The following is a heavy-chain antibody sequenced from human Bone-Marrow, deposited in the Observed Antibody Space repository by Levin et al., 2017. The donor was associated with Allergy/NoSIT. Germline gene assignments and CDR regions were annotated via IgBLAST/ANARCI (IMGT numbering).Heavy chain of an antibody. V-gene: IGHV3-66*01. CDR2: IYSGGTT. D-gene: IGHD2-8*01. CDR3: ARNVPLTANGY. Sequence: LSLTCAVSGFTVYNNYMSLVRQAPGKGLEWVSLIYSGGTTQYADSVKGRFTISRDSSKNTLYLQMNSLTPEDTAMYYCARNVPLTANGYWGQGTLVTVSS. J-gene: IGHJ4*02. CDR1: GFTVYNNY.